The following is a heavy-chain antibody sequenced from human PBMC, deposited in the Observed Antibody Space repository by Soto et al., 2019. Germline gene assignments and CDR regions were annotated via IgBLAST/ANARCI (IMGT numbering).Heavy chain of an antibody. CDR2: IRFRVSDT. Sequence: EVQLLESVGGLVQPGGSLRLSCAASGFTFSNYVLTWLRHAPGTGLEWVSGIRFRVSDTFYADSVKGRLTVSRDNSTNALLLQMNSLRAEDTAVYYCAKTDNFNSDSRGWANRFDYWGQGTLVTVA. V-gene: IGHV3-23*01. J-gene: IGHJ4*02. CDR1: GFTFSNYV. D-gene: IGHD6-19*01. CDR3: AKTDNFNSDSRGWANRFDY.